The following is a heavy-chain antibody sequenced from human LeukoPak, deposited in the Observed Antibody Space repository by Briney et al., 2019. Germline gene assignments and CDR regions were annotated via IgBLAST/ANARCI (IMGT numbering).Heavy chain of an antibody. CDR3: ARASNHCSSTSCSNPNDY. V-gene: IGHV5-10-1*01. CDR2: IDPSDSYT. Sequence: GESLKICCKGSGYSFTSYWISCVRQMPGKGLEWMGRIDPSDSYTNYSPSFQGHVTISADKSISTAYLQWSSLKASDTAMYYCARASNHCSSTSCSNPNDYWGQGTLVTVSS. J-gene: IGHJ4*02. D-gene: IGHD2-2*01. CDR1: GYSFTSYW.